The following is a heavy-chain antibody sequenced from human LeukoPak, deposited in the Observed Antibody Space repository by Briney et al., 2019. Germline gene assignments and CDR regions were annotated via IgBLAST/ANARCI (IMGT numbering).Heavy chain of an antibody. V-gene: IGHV3-20*04. CDR1: GFTFDDYG. CDR3: ARVADGDKYGGRDY. Sequence: GGSLRLSCAASGFTFDDYGMSWVRQAPGKGLEWVSGINWNGGSTGYADSVKGRFTISRDNAKDTLYLQMNSLRVEDTAVYYCARVADGDKYGGRDYWGQGALVIVSS. CDR2: INWNGGST. J-gene: IGHJ4*02. D-gene: IGHD5-24*01.